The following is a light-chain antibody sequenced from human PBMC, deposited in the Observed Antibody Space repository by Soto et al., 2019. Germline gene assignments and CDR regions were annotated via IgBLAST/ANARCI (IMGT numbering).Light chain of an antibody. CDR1: SSDVGDYNY. CDR3: SSYTSNNILYV. V-gene: IGLV2-14*01. CDR2: EVS. J-gene: IGLJ1*01. Sequence: QSALTQPASVSGSPGQSITISCTGTSSDVGDYNYVSWYQQHPGKAPKLMIYEVSNRPSGVSNRFSGSKSGNTASLTISGLQAEDEADYYCSSYTSNNILYVFGTGTKGTVL.